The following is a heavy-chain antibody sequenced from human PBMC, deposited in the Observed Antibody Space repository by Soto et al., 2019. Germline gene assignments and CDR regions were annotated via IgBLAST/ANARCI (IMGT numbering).Heavy chain of an antibody. CDR2: IYWDDDK. CDR3: AHSGADIGYCTNGVCYPTAFDY. Sequence: QITLKESGPTLVKPTQTLTLTCTFSGFSLSTSGVGVGWIRQPPGKALEWLALIYWDDDKRYSPSLKSRLTITKDTSKNQVVLTMTNMDPVDTATYYCAHSGADIGYCTNGVCYPTAFDYWGQGTLVTVSS. D-gene: IGHD2-8*01. CDR1: GFSLSTSGVG. V-gene: IGHV2-5*02. J-gene: IGHJ4*02.